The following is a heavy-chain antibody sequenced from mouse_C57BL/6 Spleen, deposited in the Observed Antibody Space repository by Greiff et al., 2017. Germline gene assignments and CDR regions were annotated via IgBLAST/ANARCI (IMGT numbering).Heavy chain of an antibody. CDR2: FSSGGNYT. D-gene: IGHD2-13*01. V-gene: IGHV5-6*01. CDR3: ARRDWADY. J-gene: IGHJ2*01. Sequence: EVQRVESGGDLVKPGGSLKLSCAASGSTFSSYGMSWVRQTPDKRLEWVATFSSGGNYTYYPDSVKGRFTISSDNAKNTLYLQTSSLKSEDTAAYYCARRDWADYWGQGTTLTVSS. CDR1: GSTFSSYG.